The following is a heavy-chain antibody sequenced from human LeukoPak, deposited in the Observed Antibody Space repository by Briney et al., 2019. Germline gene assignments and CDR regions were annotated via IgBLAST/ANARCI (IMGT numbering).Heavy chain of an antibody. V-gene: IGHV3-23*01. CDR3: AKSLFTSATGTGRAFHI. CDR2: ISSSGGST. CDR1: GFTFNSHA. D-gene: IGHD1-1*01. J-gene: IGHJ3*02. Sequence: GGSLRLSCVASGFTFNSHAMSWVRQAPGKGLEWVSEISSSGGSTYYADSVKGRFTISRDNSKNTLYLQMTGLRAGDTAEYYCAKSLFTSATGTGRAFHIWGQGTMVTVSS.